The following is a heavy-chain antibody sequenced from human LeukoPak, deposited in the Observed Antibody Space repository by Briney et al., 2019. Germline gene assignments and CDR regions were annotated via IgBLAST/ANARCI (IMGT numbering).Heavy chain of an antibody. J-gene: IGHJ4*02. Sequence: PGRSLILSCAASGFTFSNYAMHWVRQTPGKGLEWVAFVSYDGSWDSHSDSVKGRFTISRDDSKNTLYLQMTRLRAEDTAVYYCTREERGYIPAFWGQGTLVTVSS. CDR1: GFTFSNYA. CDR3: TREERGYIPAF. D-gene: IGHD3-16*02. CDR2: VSYDGSWD. V-gene: IGHV3-30*01.